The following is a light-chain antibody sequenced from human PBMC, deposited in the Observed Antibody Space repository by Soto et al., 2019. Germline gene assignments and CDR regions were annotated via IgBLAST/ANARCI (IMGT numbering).Light chain of an antibody. J-gene: IGLJ1*01. CDR1: SSDIGGYNT. V-gene: IGLV2-14*01. Sequence: QSVRTQPASVSGSPGQSITISCTGTSSDIGGYNTVSWYQQHPGKVPKLIIYEVSNRPSGVSYRFSGSKSGNTASLTISGLQAEDEADYYCSSYTSSSPYVFGTGTKVTVL. CDR2: EVS. CDR3: SSYTSSSPYV.